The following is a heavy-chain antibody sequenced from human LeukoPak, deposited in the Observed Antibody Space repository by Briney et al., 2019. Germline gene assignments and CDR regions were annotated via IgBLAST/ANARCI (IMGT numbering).Heavy chain of an antibody. D-gene: IGHD3-10*01. CDR3: ARRYCGSGSYYSGVGWFDP. J-gene: IGHJ5*02. CDR2: IYNTGRT. CDR1: GGSISGSS. Sequence: ASLTLSLTCTVAGGSISGSSWSWIRQPPGKGLEWLGYIYNTGRTNYNPSLKRRGTITLDTSKNQYSLKLNPVSATATATSYYARRYCGSGSYYSGVGWFDPWGQGTLVTVSS. V-gene: IGHV4-59*01.